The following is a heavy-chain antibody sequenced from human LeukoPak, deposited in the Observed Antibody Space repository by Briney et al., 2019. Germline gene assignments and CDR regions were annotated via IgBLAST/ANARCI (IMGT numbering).Heavy chain of an antibody. Sequence: SETLSLTCTVSGGSISSSSYYWGWIRQPPGKGLEWIGSIYYSGSTYYNPSLKSRFTISVDTSKNQFSLKLSSVTAADTAVYYCARGMGYFDSSGYYHDYGMDVWGQGTTVTVSS. CDR1: GGSISSSSYY. V-gene: IGHV4-39*07. CDR2: IYYSGST. D-gene: IGHD3-22*01. CDR3: ARGMGYFDSSGYYHDYGMDV. J-gene: IGHJ6*02.